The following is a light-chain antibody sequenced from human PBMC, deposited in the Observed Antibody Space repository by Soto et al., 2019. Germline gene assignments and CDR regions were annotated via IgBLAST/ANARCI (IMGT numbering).Light chain of an antibody. CDR3: RQYNSYPRWT. V-gene: IGKV1-5*01. Sequence: DIPMTQSPSTLSASVGDRVTITCRASQSISSWLAWYQQKPGKAPKLLIYDASSLESGVPSRFSGSGSGTEFTLTISSLQPDDFATYYCRQYNSYPRWTFGQGTKVEIK. J-gene: IGKJ1*01. CDR1: QSISSW. CDR2: DAS.